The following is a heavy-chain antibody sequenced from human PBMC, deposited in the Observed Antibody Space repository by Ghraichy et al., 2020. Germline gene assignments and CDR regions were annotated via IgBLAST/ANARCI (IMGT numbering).Heavy chain of an antibody. CDR2: IKEDGSER. CDR3: ARENGYYGDYFDY. D-gene: IGHD4-17*01. Sequence: GGSLRLSCAASGFTFSRYWMSWVRQVPGKGLELLANIKEDGSERYYVDSVKGRFTISRDNAKNSVYLQMNSLRAEDTAVYYCARENGYYGDYFDYWGQGTLVTVSS. V-gene: IGHV3-7*03. J-gene: IGHJ4*02. CDR1: GFTFSRYW.